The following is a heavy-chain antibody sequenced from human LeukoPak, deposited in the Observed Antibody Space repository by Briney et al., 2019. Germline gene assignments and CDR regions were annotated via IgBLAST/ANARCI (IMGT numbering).Heavy chain of an antibody. CDR1: GGSISSYY. CDR3: ARDRASFTVTTFGYFDY. D-gene: IGHD4-17*01. V-gene: IGHV4-4*07. Sequence: SETLSLTCTVSGGSISSYYWSWIRQPAGKGLEWIGRIYTSGSTNYNPSLKSRVTMSVDTSKNQFSLKLSSVTAADTAVYYCARDRASFTVTTFGYFDYWGQGTLVTVSS. CDR2: IYTSGST. J-gene: IGHJ4*02.